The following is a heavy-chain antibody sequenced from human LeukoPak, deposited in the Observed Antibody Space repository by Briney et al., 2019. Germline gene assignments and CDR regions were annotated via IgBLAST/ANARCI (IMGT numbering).Heavy chain of an antibody. CDR3: AELGITMIGGV. CDR1: GFTFRSYN. Sequence: GGSLRLSCAASGFTFRSYNMNWVRQAPGKGLEWVSYISSSGSTIYYADSVKGRFTISRDNAKNSLYLQMSSLRAEDTAVYYCAELGITMIGGVWGKGTTVTISS. V-gene: IGHV3-48*04. D-gene: IGHD3-10*02. J-gene: IGHJ6*04. CDR2: ISSSGSTI.